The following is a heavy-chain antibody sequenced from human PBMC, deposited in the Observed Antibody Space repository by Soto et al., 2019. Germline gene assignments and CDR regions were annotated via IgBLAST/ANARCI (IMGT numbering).Heavy chain of an antibody. D-gene: IGHD4-4*01. CDR2: ISSGSHYI. Sequence: EVQLVESGGGLVKPGGSLRLSCTASGFTFSRYSLNWVRQAPGKGLEWISSISSGSHYIDYADSVKGRFIISRDNAKNSLYPQMTSMRVDDTAIYYCARDPGIDDYTPLDYWGQGTLVTVSS. J-gene: IGHJ4*02. CDR3: ARDPGIDDYTPLDY. V-gene: IGHV3-21*06. CDR1: GFTFSRYS.